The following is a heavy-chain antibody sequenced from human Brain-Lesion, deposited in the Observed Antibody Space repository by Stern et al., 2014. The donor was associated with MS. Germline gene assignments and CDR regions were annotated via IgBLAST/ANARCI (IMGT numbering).Heavy chain of an antibody. CDR1: GFSFSIYA. J-gene: IGHJ4*02. D-gene: IGHD6-13*01. CDR3: AKGLRQQLVPFDY. CDR2: TRGRGENA. V-gene: IGHV3-23*04. Sequence: VQLVESGGGLVQPGGSLRLSCAASGFSFSIYAMNWVRQAPGKGPEWVAPTRGRGENAYYAGSVNGRFTISRDNSKNTVYLQMNSLRADDTAVYYCAKGLRQQLVPFDYWGQGTLVSVSS.